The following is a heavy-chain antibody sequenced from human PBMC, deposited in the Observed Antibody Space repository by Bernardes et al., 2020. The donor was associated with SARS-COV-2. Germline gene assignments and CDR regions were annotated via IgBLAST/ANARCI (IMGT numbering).Heavy chain of an antibody. Sequence: GGSLRLSCAGSGYSFSRFWMHWVRQVPGKGLVWVSRIDTNGNIFDYADSVKGRFTISRDNYRNTLFLQMNSLRAEDTGVYYCAIDVAEQYSTWGQGTRVTVSS. CDR3: AIDVAEQYST. V-gene: IGHV3-74*01. CDR2: IDTNGNIF. CDR1: GYSFSRFW. J-gene: IGHJ5*02. D-gene: IGHD1-26*01.